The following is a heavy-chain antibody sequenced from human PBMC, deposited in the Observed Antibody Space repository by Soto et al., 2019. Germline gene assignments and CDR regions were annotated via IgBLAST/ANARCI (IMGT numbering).Heavy chain of an antibody. Sequence: QVQLVQSGAEVKKPGSSVKVSCKASGGTFSSYAISWVRQAPGQGLEWMGGIIPIFGTANYAQKFQGRVTMTADESTSTAYMELSSLRSEDTAVYYCARDPRETGTTDGMDVWGQGTKVTVSS. CDR1: GGTFSSYA. D-gene: IGHD1-7*01. V-gene: IGHV1-69*01. CDR3: ARDPRETGTTDGMDV. CDR2: IIPIFGTA. J-gene: IGHJ6*02.